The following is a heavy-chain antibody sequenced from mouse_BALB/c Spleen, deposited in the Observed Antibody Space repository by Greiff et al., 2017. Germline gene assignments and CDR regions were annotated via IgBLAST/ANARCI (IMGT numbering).Heavy chain of an antibody. CDR3: ARDRETARLDY. J-gene: IGHJ4*01. CDR1: GFTFSDYY. CDR2: ISDGGSYT. Sequence: EVMLVESGGGLVKPGGSLKLSCAASGFTFSDYYMYWVRQTPEKRLEWVATISDGGSYTYYPDSVKGRFTISRDNAKNNLYLQMSSLKSEDTAMYYCARDRETARLDYWGQGTSVTVSS. V-gene: IGHV5-4*02. D-gene: IGHD3-2*01.